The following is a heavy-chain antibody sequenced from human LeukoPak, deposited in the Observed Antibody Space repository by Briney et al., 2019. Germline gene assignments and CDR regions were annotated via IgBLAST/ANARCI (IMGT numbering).Heavy chain of an antibody. J-gene: IGHJ4*02. V-gene: IGHV1-69*01. D-gene: IGHD3-9*01. CDR1: GGTFSSYA. Sequence: SVKVSCKASGGTFSSYAISWVRQAPGQGLEWMGGIIPIFGTANYAQKFQGRVTITADESTSTAYMELSSLRSEDTAVYYCARGPTGRYFDWLPSDYWGQGTLVTVSS. CDR2: IIPIFGTA. CDR3: ARGPTGRYFDWLPSDY.